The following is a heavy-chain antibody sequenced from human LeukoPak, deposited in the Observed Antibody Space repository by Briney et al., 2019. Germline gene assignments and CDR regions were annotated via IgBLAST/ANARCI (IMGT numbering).Heavy chain of an antibody. D-gene: IGHD3-22*01. CDR2: IYSSGST. CDR3: ARGPYSYDSSGAFDI. CDR1: GGSISSGTFY. Sequence: SETLSLTCTVSGGSISSGTFYWSWIRQPAVKGLEWIGRIYSSGSTNYNPSLKSRVTISVDTSKNQFPLKLSSVTAADTAVYYCARGPYSYDSSGAFDIWGQGTMVTVSS. V-gene: IGHV4-61*02. J-gene: IGHJ3*02.